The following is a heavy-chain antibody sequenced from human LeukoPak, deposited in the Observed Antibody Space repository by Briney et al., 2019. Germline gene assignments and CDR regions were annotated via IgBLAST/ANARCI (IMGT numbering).Heavy chain of an antibody. CDR1: GFTFSSYA. CDR2: ISSGGRTI. V-gene: IGHV3-48*04. CDR3: ARPVVAATTPDTFDI. D-gene: IGHD2-15*01. Sequence: GGSLRLSCAASGFTFSSYAMSWVRQAPGKGLEWVSYISSGGRTIYYADSVKGRFTMSRDNAKNSLYLQMNSLRAEDTAVYYCARPVVAATTPDTFDIWGQGTMVTVSS. J-gene: IGHJ3*02.